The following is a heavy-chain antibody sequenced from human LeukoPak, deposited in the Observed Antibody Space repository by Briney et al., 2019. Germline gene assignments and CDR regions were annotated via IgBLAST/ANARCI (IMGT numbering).Heavy chain of an antibody. Sequence: GGSLRLSCAASEFTFSDYYMSWIRQAPGKGLEWVSYISSSSSYTNYADSVKGRFTISRDNAKNSLYLQMNSLRAEGTAVYYCARNHYDILTGYCYDYWGQGTLVTVSS. J-gene: IGHJ4*02. D-gene: IGHD3-9*01. V-gene: IGHV3-11*06. CDR1: EFTFSDYY. CDR3: ARNHYDILTGYCYDY. CDR2: ISSSSSYT.